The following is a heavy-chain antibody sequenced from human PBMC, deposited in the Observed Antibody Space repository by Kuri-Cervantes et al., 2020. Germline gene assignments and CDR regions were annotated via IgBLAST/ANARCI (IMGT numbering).Heavy chain of an antibody. CDR2: IKQDGSEK. D-gene: IGHD3-22*01. CDR3: AREGNYYDSSGLDY. CDR1: GFTFSSYW. V-gene: IGHV3-7*01. J-gene: IGHJ4*02. Sequence: GESLKISCAASGFTFSSYWMSWVRQAPGKGLEWVANIKQDGSEKYYVDSVKGRFTISRDNAKNSLYLQMNSLRAEDTAVYYCAREGNYYDSSGLDYWGQGTLVTVSS.